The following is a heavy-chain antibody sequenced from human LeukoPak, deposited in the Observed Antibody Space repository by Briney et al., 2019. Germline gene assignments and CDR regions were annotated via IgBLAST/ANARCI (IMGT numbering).Heavy chain of an antibody. J-gene: IGHJ4*02. CDR1: GGSFSGYY. CDR3: ARESDFDY. V-gene: IGHV4-34*01. Sequence: SETLSLTCAVYGGSFSGYYWSWIRQPPGKGLEWIGEINHSGSTNYNPSLKSRVTISVDTSKNQFSLKLSSVTAADTAVYYCARESDFDYWGQGTLVTVSS. CDR2: INHSGST.